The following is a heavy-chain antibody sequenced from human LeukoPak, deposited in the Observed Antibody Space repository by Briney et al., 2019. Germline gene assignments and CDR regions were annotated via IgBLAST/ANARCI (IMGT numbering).Heavy chain of an antibody. V-gene: IGHV3-23*01. CDR1: GCTFSSYA. CDR2: ISGSGGST. CDR3: AKDLLWFGELPYPGLTHYYGMDV. D-gene: IGHD3-10*01. J-gene: IGHJ6*02. Sequence: GGSLRLSCAASGCTFSSYAMSWVRQAPGKGLEWVSAISGSGGSTYYADSVKGRFTISRDNSKNTLYLQMNSLRAEDTAVYYCAKDLLWFGELPYPGLTHYYGMDVWGQGTTVTVSS.